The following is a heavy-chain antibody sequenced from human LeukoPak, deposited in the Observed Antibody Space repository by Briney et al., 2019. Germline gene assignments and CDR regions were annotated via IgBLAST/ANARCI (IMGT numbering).Heavy chain of an antibody. D-gene: IGHD1-26*01. CDR3: ARDLSGSSDRTGY. CDR1: GGTFSSYA. V-gene: IGHV1-69*04. CDR2: IIPILGIA. J-gene: IGHJ4*02. Sequence: SVKVSCKASGGTFSSYAISWVRQAPGQGLEWMGRIIPILGIANYAQKFQGRVTITADKYTSTVYMELSSLRSEDTAVYYCARDLSGSSDRTGYWGQGTLVTV.